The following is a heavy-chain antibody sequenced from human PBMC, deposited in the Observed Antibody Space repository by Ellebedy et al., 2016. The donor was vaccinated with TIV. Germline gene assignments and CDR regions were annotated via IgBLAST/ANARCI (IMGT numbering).Heavy chain of an antibody. CDR3: ATRSSSIAVAD. J-gene: IGHJ4*02. D-gene: IGHD6-19*01. Sequence: SETLSLXCAVYGGSFSGYYWSWIRQPPGKGLEWIGYIYYSGSTNYNPSLKSRVTISVDTSKNQFSLKLSSVTTADTAVYYCATRSSSIAVADWGQGTLVTVSS. CDR1: GGSFSGYY. V-gene: IGHV4-59*01. CDR2: IYYSGST.